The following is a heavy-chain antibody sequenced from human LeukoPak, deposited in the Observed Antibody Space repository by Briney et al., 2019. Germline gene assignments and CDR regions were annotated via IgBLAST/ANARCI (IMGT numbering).Heavy chain of an antibody. V-gene: IGHV4-34*01. CDR1: GGSFSGYY. CDR3: ARGRHFSSYGRRLDAFDI. J-gene: IGHJ3*02. D-gene: IGHD5-18*01. Sequence: PSETLSLPCAVYGGSFSGYYWSWIRQPPGKGLEWIGEINHSGSTNYNPSLKSRVTISVDTSKNQFSLKLSSVAAADTAVYYCARGRHFSSYGRRLDAFDIWGQGTMVTVSS. CDR2: INHSGST.